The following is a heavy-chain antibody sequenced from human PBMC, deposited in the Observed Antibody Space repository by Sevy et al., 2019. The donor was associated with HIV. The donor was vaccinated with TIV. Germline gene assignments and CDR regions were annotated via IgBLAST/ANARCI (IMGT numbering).Heavy chain of an antibody. CDR3: ARVYSSSSGRGLDY. CDR2: IKQDGSET. J-gene: IGHJ4*02. CDR1: EFTFRDYT. D-gene: IGHD6-6*01. Sequence: GGSLRLSCAASEFTFRDYTMNWVRQVPGKGLEWVANIKQDGSETFYVDSVKGRFTISRDSAKNSLYLQMDSLRAEDTAIYYCARVYSSSSGRGLDYWGQGTLVTVSS. V-gene: IGHV3-7*04.